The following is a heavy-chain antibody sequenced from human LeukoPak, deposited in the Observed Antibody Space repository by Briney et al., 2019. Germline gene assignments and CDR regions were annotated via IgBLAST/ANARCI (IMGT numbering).Heavy chain of an antibody. J-gene: IGHJ4*02. CDR3: ASGGEGYTSARY. CDR1: GFTFSSYA. D-gene: IGHD2-21*01. Sequence: GGSLRLSCAASGFTFSSYAMSWVRQAPGKGLEWVSAISGSGGSTYYADSVKGRFTISRDNSKNTLYLQMNSLRAEDTAVYFCASGGEGYTSARYWGQGTLVTVSS. CDR2: ISGSGGST. V-gene: IGHV3-23*01.